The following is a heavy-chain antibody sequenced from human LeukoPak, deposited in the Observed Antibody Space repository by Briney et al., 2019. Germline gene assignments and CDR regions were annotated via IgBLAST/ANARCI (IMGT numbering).Heavy chain of an antibody. CDR1: GGTFSSYA. CDR3: ARDKFVGTMVRGVIQEPQLLDYFDY. D-gene: IGHD3-10*01. J-gene: IGHJ4*02. CDR2: IIPIFGTA. Sequence: SVKVSCKASGGTFSSYAISWVRQAPGQGLEWMGGIIPIFGTANYAQKFQGRVTITADESTSTAYMELSSLRSEDTAVYYCARDKFVGTMVRGVIQEPQLLDYFDYWGQGTLVTVSS. V-gene: IGHV1-69*13.